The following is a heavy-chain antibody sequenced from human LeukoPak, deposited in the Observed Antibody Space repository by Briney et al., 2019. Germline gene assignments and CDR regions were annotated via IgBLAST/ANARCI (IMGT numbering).Heavy chain of an antibody. CDR1: GFTVNSNY. V-gene: IGHV3-66*01. D-gene: IGHD4-23*01. Sequence: GGSLRLSCAASGFTVNSNYMSWVRQAPGKGLEWVSVIYSGGSTYYADSVRGRFTISRDSSRNTLYLQMNSLRAEDTAVYFCARRPDYGGTPTFDYWGQGTLVTVSS. CDR3: ARRPDYGGTPTFDY. J-gene: IGHJ4*02. CDR2: IYSGGST.